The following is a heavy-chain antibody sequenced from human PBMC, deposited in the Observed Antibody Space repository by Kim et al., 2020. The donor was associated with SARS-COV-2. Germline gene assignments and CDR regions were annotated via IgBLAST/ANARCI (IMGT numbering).Heavy chain of an antibody. Sequence: GTTDYAAPVKGRFTISRDDSKNTLYLQMNSLKTEDTAVYYCTNNVQLRVYWGQGTLVTVSS. D-gene: IGHD5-18*01. V-gene: IGHV3-15*01. CDR2: GTT. J-gene: IGHJ4*02. CDR3: TNNVQLRVY.